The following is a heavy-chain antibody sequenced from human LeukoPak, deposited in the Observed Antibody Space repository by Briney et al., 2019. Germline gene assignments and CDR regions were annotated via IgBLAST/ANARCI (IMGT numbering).Heavy chain of an antibody. Sequence: ASVKVSCKASGYTFTSCYMHWVRQAPGQGLVWMGIINPSGGRRSYAQKFQGRVTMTRDASTSTVYMELSRLRSDDTAVYYCARVTAAGKGRPFDYWGQGTLVTVSS. CDR2: INPSGGRR. J-gene: IGHJ4*02. D-gene: IGHD6-13*01. CDR3: ARVTAAGKGRPFDY. V-gene: IGHV1-46*01. CDR1: GYTFTSCY.